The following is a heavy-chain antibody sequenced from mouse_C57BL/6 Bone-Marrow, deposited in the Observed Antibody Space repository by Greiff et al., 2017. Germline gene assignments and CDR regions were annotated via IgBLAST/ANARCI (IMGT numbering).Heavy chain of an antibody. V-gene: IGHV1-69*01. CDR2: IDPSDSYT. CDR1: GYTFTSYW. CDR3: AREGYGSSPYGYFDV. Sequence: QVQLQQPGAELVMPGASVKLSCKASGYTFTSYWMHWVKQRPGQGLEWIGEIDPSDSYTNYNQKFKGKSTLTVDKSSSPAYMQLSSLTSEDSAVYYCAREGYGSSPYGYFDVWGTGTTVTVSS. D-gene: IGHD1-1*01. J-gene: IGHJ1*03.